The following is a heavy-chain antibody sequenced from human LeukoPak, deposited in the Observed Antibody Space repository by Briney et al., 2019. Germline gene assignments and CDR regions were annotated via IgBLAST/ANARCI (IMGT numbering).Heavy chain of an antibody. Sequence: ASVKVSCKASGYIFTNYGIHWVRRAPGQRLEWMGWINPNTGNTKYSQKFQGSVTFIRDASASTAYMELSSLRSEDTAVYYCARGGYSYGYMGYFDFWGQGSLVTVSS. D-gene: IGHD5-18*01. CDR2: INPNTGNT. CDR1: GYIFTNYG. J-gene: IGHJ4*02. CDR3: ARGGYSYGYMGYFDF. V-gene: IGHV1-3*01.